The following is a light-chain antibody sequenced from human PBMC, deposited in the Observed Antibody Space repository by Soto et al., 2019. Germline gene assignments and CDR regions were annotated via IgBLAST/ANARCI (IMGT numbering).Light chain of an antibody. Sequence: EIVMTQSPATLSVSPGEGATLSCMASQSVRTNLAWYQQKPGQAPRLLIYGASTRATGIPARFSGSGSGTEFTLTISSLQSEDFAVYYCQQYNIWPRSFGPGTKVDIQ. CDR1: QSVRTN. V-gene: IGKV3-15*01. CDR2: GAS. J-gene: IGKJ3*01. CDR3: QQYNIWPRS.